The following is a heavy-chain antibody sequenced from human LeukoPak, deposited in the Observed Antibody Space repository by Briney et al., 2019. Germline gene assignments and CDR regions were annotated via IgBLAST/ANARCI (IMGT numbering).Heavy chain of an antibody. CDR2: ISAYNGNT. Sequence: ASVKVSCKASGYTFTSYGISWVRQAPGQGLEWMGWISAYNGNTNYAQKLQGRVTMTTDTSTSTAYMELRSLRSDDTAVYYCARAGRTYYYDSSGYWNPNDYWGQGTLVTVSS. D-gene: IGHD3-22*01. CDR1: GYTFTSYG. CDR3: ARAGRTYYYDSSGYWNPNDY. V-gene: IGHV1-18*01. J-gene: IGHJ4*02.